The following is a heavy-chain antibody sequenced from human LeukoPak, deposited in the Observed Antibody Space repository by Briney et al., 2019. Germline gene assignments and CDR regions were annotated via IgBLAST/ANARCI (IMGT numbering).Heavy chain of an antibody. V-gene: IGHV4-38-2*02. J-gene: IGHJ6*03. Sequence: SETLSLTCTVSGYSISSGYYWVWIRQTPGKGLEWIGSIYRSGSTNYNPSLKSRVTISVDTSKNQFSLKVNSVTAADTALYYCARGDCSSTICYSPMDVWGKGTTVTVSS. CDR3: ARGDCSSTICYSPMDV. CDR2: IYRSGST. CDR1: GYSISSGYY. D-gene: IGHD2-2*01.